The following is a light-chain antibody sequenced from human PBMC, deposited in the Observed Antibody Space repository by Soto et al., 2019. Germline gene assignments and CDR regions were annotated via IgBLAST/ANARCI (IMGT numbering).Light chain of an antibody. V-gene: IGKV1-5*03. CDR2: KAS. CDR1: QTISSW. CDR3: QHYNSYSEA. J-gene: IGKJ1*01. Sequence: EIQVTQSPSTLAGSVGDRVTITCRASQTISSWLAWYQQNPGKAPKLLIYKASTLKSGVPSRFSGSGSGTEFTLTISSLQPDDFATYYCQHYNSYSEAFAQVTKVDVK.